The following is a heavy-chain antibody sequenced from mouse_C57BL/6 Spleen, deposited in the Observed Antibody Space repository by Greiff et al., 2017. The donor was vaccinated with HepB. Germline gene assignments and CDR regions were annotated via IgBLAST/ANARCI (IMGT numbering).Heavy chain of an antibody. CDR3: ARRGDYYGSSSNYYAMDY. J-gene: IGHJ4*01. Sequence: QVQLKQSGAELAKPGASVKLSCKASGYTFTSYWMHWVKQRPGQGLEWIGYINPSSGYTKYNQKFKDKATLTADKSSSTAYMQLSSLTYEDSAVYYCARRGDYYGSSSNYYAMDYWGQGTSVTVSS. CDR1: GYTFTSYW. CDR2: INPSSGYT. V-gene: IGHV1-7*01. D-gene: IGHD1-1*01.